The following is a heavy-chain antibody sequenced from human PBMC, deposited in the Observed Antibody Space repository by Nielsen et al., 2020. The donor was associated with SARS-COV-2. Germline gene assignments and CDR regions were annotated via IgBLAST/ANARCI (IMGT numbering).Heavy chain of an antibody. J-gene: IGHJ4*02. CDR2: IYYSRST. CDR3: AREATVTIFDY. D-gene: IGHD4-17*01. V-gene: IGHV4-31*03. CDR1: GGSISSGGYY. Sequence: SETLSLTCTVSGGSISSGGYYWSWIRQHPGKGLEWIGYIYYSRSTYYNPPLKSRVTIAVDTSKNQFSLKLSSAAAADTAVYYCAREATVTIFDYWGQGTLVTVSS.